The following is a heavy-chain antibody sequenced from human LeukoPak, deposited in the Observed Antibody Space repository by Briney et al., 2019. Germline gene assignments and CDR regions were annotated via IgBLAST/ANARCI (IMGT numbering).Heavy chain of an antibody. Sequence: SETLSLTCTVSGGSISNYYWNWIRQPPGRGLEWIGYIYYSGSTNYNPSLKGRVTISVDTSKNQFSLKLNSVTAADTAMYYCARVPILTYCSGTSCRYYFDYWGQGTLVTVSS. D-gene: IGHD2-2*01. V-gene: IGHV4-59*12. CDR1: GGSISNYY. CDR3: ARVPILTYCSGTSCRYYFDY. CDR2: IYYSGST. J-gene: IGHJ4*02.